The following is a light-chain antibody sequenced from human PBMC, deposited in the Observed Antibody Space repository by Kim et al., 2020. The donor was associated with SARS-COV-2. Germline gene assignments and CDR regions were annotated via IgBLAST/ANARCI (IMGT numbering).Light chain of an antibody. Sequence: SPGERATRSCRASQSVSSNLAWYQQKPGQAPRLLIYGASTRATGIPARFSGSGSGTEFTLTISSLQSEDYAVYYCQQYNNRPPGTFGQGTKVDIK. V-gene: IGKV3-15*01. CDR3: QQYNNRPPGT. J-gene: IGKJ1*01. CDR2: GAS. CDR1: QSVSSN.